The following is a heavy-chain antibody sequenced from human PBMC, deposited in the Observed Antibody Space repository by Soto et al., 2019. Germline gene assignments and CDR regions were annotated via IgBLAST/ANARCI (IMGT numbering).Heavy chain of an antibody. CDR1: GFTFGDYA. D-gene: IGHD5-12*01. CDR3: TRAGGYSGYDYYYYGMDV. CDR2: IRSKAYGGTT. V-gene: IGHV3-49*04. Sequence: PGGSLRLSCTASGFTFGDYAMSWVRQAPGKGLEWVGFIRSKAYGGTTEYAASVKGRFTISRDDSKSIAYLQMNSLKTEDTAVYYCTRAGGYSGYDYYYYGMDVWGQGTKVTVYS. J-gene: IGHJ6*02.